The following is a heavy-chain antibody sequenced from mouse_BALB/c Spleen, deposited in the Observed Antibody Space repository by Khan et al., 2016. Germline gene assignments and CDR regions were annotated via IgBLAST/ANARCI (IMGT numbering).Heavy chain of an antibody. CDR2: ISYSGST. CDR3: ARGDYGSSSWFAY. J-gene: IGHJ3*01. V-gene: IGHV3-2*02. CDR1: GYSITSDYA. D-gene: IGHD1-1*01. Sequence: EVQLQESGPGLVKPSQSLSLTCTVTGYSITSDYAWNWIRQFPGNKLEWMGYISYSGSTSYNPSLKSRISITRDTSKNQFFLPLSAVTAEDAATYYCARGDYGSSSWFAYWGQGTLVTVSA.